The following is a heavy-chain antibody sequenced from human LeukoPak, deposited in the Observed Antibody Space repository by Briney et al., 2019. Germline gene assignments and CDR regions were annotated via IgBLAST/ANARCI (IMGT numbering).Heavy chain of an antibody. CDR1: GFIFSNYG. D-gene: IGHD3/OR15-3a*01. CDR3: AKVVPFELGFDY. V-gene: IGHV3-33*06. Sequence: GRSLRLSCAASGFIFSNYGMHWVRQAPGKGLEWVAVIRFDGSNEDYADSVKGRFTISRDNSKNTLFLQMNSLRAEDTAVYYCAKVVPFELGFDYWGQGTLVTVSS. CDR2: IRFDGSNE. J-gene: IGHJ4*02.